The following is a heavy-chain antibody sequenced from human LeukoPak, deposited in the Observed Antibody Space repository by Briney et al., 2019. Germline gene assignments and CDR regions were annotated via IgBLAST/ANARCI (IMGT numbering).Heavy chain of an antibody. CDR1: GGSISSGGYY. J-gene: IGHJ4*02. CDR3: ARAGSYYDSSGSYFDY. Sequence: PSETLSLTCTVSGGSISSGGYYWSWIRQHPGKGLEWIGYIYYSGSTYYNPSLKSRVTISVDTSKNQFSLKLSSVTAADTAVYYCARAGSYYDSSGSYFDYWGQGTLVTVSS. CDR2: IYYSGST. V-gene: IGHV4-31*03. D-gene: IGHD3-22*01.